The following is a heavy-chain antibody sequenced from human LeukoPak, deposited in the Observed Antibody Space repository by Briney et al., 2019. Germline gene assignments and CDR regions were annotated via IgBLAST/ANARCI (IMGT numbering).Heavy chain of an antibody. CDR3: AKQGGYSYGYDWFDP. V-gene: IGHV3-30*02. CDR2: IRYDGSNK. CDR1: GFTFSSYG. J-gene: IGHJ5*02. D-gene: IGHD5-18*01. Sequence: GGSLRLSCAASGFTFSSYGMHWVRQAPGKGLEWVAFIRYDGSNKYYADSVKGRFTISRDNSKNTLYLQMNSLRAEDTAVYYCAKQGGYSYGYDWFDPWGQGTLVTVSS.